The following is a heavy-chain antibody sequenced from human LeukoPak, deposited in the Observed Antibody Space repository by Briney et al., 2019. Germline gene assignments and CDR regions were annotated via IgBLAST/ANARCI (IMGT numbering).Heavy chain of an antibody. V-gene: IGHV3-30-3*01. CDR2: ISYDGSNK. D-gene: IGHD2-15*01. J-gene: IGHJ6*02. Sequence: GGSLRLSCAASGFTFSSYAMHWVRQAPGKGLEWVAVISYDGSNKYYADSVKGRFTISRDNSKNTLYLQTNSLRAEDTAVYYCASSPGVGYYYGMDVWGQGTTVTVSS. CDR1: GFTFSSYA. CDR3: ASSPGVGYYYGMDV.